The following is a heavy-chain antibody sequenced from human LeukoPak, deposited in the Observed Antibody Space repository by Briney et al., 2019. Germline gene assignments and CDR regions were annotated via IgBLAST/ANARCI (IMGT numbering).Heavy chain of an antibody. Sequence: SETLSLTCSVSGGSISSYYWSWTRQPPGKGLEWIGYIYYSGSTNYNPSLKSRVTISVDTSKNQFSLKLSSVTAADTAVYYCARDGYGDYIFDYWGQGTLVTVSS. CDR3: ARDGYGDYIFDY. V-gene: IGHV4-59*01. CDR1: GGSISSYY. J-gene: IGHJ4*02. D-gene: IGHD4-17*01. CDR2: IYYSGST.